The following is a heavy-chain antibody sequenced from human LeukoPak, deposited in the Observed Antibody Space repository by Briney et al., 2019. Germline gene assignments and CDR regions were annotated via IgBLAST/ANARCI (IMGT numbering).Heavy chain of an antibody. V-gene: IGHV4-59*11. D-gene: IGHD3-16*01. CDR1: GGSFSSHY. CDR3: ARVWGSNYRNYFDY. CDR2: IYYTGRT. Sequence: SETLSLTCTVSGGSFSSHYWSWIRQPPGKGLEWIGYIYYTGRTNYNPSLESRVTISVDTSKNQFSLTVSSVTAADTAVYYCARVWGSNYRNYFDYWGQGTLVTVSS. J-gene: IGHJ4*02.